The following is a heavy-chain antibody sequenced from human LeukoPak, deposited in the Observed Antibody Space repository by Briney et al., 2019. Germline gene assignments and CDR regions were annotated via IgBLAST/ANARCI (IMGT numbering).Heavy chain of an antibody. CDR2: INSSSGTI. CDR3: AKEGDNTGYRYFDD. Sequence: GGSLRLSCAASGFTFNTYAMNWVRQAPGKGLEWVSYINSSSGTIIYADSVKGRFTMQMNSLRAEDTAVYYCAKEGDNTGYRYFDDWGQGTLVTVSS. V-gene: IGHV3-48*01. D-gene: IGHD3-22*01. J-gene: IGHJ4*02. CDR1: GFTFNTYA.